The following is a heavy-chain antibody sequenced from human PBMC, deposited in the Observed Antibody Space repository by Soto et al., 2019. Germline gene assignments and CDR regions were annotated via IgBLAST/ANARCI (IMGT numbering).Heavy chain of an antibody. CDR2: IYYSGSI. Sequence: SETLSLTCTVSGGSISSYYWSWIRQPPGKELEWIGYIYYSGSINYNPSLKSRVTISVDTSKNQFSLKLSSVTAADTAVYYCARVYSNHIYYYYYYYMDVWGKGTTVTVSS. CDR3: ARVYSNHIYYYYYYYMDV. D-gene: IGHD5-12*01. V-gene: IGHV4-59*01. J-gene: IGHJ6*03. CDR1: GGSISSYY.